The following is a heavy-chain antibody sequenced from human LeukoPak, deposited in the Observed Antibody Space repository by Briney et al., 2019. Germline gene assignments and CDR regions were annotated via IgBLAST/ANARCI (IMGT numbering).Heavy chain of an antibody. V-gene: IGHV3-33*01. CDR2: IWYDGTNK. CDR3: ARDRGSGSGRTLEY. CDR1: GFTFSSYG. Sequence: GGSLRLSCAASGFTFSSYGMHWVRQAPGKGLEWVALIWYDGTNKKYAESVMGRFTISRDNSKNTLYLQMNSLRAEDTAVYHCARDRGSGSGRTLEYWGRGTLVTVSS. J-gene: IGHJ4*02. D-gene: IGHD3-10*01.